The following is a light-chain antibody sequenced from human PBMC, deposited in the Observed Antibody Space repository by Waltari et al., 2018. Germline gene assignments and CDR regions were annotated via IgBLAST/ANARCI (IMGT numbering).Light chain of an antibody. CDR2: EVS. CDR1: SSDVGLYHY. Sequence: QSALTQPASVSGSPGQSITTPCTGTSSDVGLYHYLPWYQQHPGKAPKLMIYEVSKRPSGVSNRFSGSKSGNTASLTISGLQAEDEADYYCTSFTRTSIWVFGGGTKLTVL. V-gene: IGLV2-14*01. CDR3: TSFTRTSIWV. J-gene: IGLJ3*02.